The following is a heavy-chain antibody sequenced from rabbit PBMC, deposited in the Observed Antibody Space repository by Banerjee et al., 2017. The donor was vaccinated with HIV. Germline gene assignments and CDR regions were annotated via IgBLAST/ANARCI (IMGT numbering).Heavy chain of an antibody. CDR2: IYTDYGST. V-gene: IGHV1S45*01. Sequence: QEQLEESGGDLVKPEGSLTLTCTASGFSFSSSYWICWVRQAPGKGLEWIACIYTDYGSTDYASWAKGRFTMSKTSSTTVTLQMTSLTAADTATYFCARAGYAGYGYDYIDVYFNLWGQGTLVTVS. D-gene: IGHD6-1*01. J-gene: IGHJ4*01. CDR3: ARAGYAGYGYDYIDVYFNL. CDR1: GFSFSSSYW.